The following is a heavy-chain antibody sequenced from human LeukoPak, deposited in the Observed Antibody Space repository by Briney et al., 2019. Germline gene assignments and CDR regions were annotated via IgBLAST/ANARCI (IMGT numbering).Heavy chain of an antibody. D-gene: IGHD2-21*01. CDR2: IYPGDSDT. Sequence: GESLKISCQGSGYSFTSYWIGWVRQMPGKGLEWMGIIYPGDSDTRYSPSFQGQVTISADKSISTAYLQWSSLKASDTAMYYCTRSWSEYCGGDCHEHFQYWGQGTLVTVSS. CDR3: TRSWSEYCGGDCHEHFQY. V-gene: IGHV5-51*01. CDR1: GYSFTSYW. J-gene: IGHJ1*01.